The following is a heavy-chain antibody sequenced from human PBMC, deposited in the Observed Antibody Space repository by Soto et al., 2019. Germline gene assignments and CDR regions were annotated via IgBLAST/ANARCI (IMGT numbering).Heavy chain of an antibody. Sequence: QVQLVQSGAEVKKPGSSVKVSCKASGGTFSSYAISWVRQAPGQGLEWMGGIIPIFGTANYAQKLQGRVTMTADESTSTSYMELSSLRSEDTAVYYCARDGASSYCFYYYGMDVWGQGTTVTVSS. CDR3: ARDGASSYCFYYYGMDV. V-gene: IGHV1-69*01. CDR2: IIPIFGTA. D-gene: IGHD5-18*01. J-gene: IGHJ6*02. CDR1: GGTFSSYA.